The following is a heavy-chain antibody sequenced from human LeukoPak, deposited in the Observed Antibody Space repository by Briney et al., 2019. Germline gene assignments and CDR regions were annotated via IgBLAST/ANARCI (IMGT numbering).Heavy chain of an antibody. Sequence: GSLRLSCVASGYPFSSYSMNWIRQAPGKGLEWVSYISVSGGVRSYADSVKGRFTISRDDARNSLYLQMNSLKDGDTAVYYCARDRGYFYDQLDYWGQGTLVTVSS. D-gene: IGHD2/OR15-2a*01. CDR2: ISVSGGVR. V-gene: IGHV3-48*02. CDR3: ARDRGYFYDQLDY. J-gene: IGHJ4*02. CDR1: GYPFSSYS.